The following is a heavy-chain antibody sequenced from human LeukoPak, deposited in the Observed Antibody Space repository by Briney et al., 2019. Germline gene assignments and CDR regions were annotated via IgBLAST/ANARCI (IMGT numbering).Heavy chain of an antibody. D-gene: IGHD6-6*01. CDR1: GFSFSTYG. Sequence: PGGSLRLSCTASGFSFSTYGLHWVRQAPGKGLEWVSAISGSGGSTYYADSVKGRFTISRDNSKNTLYLQMNSLRAEDTAVYYCAKGSSSSSYYYYYYMDVWGKGTTVTVSS. J-gene: IGHJ6*03. CDR3: AKGSSSSSYYYYYYMDV. CDR2: ISGSGGST. V-gene: IGHV3-23*01.